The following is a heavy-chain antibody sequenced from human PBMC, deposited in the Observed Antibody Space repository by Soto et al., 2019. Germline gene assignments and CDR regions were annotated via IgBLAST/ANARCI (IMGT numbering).Heavy chain of an antibody. J-gene: IGHJ6*03. D-gene: IGHD6-6*01. Sequence: SETLSLTCTVSGGSISSYYWSWIRQPPGKGLEWIGYIYYSGSTNYNPSLKSRVTISVDTSKNQFSLKLSSVTAADTAVYYCARVYSSSSARKHYYYYYMDVWGKGTTVTVSS. CDR1: GGSISSYY. V-gene: IGHV4-59*01. CDR3: ARVYSSSSARKHYYYYYMDV. CDR2: IYYSGST.